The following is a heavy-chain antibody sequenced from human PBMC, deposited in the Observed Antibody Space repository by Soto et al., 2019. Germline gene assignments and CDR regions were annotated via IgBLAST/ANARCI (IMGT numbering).Heavy chain of an antibody. J-gene: IGHJ1*01. Sequence: QVQLVESGGDVVQPGRSLRLSCVASGFTFSSYVMHWVRQTPGKGLEWVALISHDEGNKHYADSVKDRFTISRDNSKNKLNLEMNSLRAEDTAVYFCAREDESSGYAGTFQHWGQGTLVTVSP. CDR2: ISHDEGNK. CDR1: GFTFSSYV. D-gene: IGHD3-22*01. CDR3: AREDESSGYAGTFQH. V-gene: IGHV3-30-3*01.